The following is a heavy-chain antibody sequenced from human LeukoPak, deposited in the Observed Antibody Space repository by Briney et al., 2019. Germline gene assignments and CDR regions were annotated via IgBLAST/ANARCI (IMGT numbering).Heavy chain of an antibody. Sequence: ASVKVSCKASGYTFTGYYIYWVRQAPGQGLEWMGIINPSRGSTNYAQRFQGRVTMTRDMSTSTVYMELSSLRSEDTAIYYCARGGHVRVYDNSAYYGHEWGQGTLVTVSS. CDR2: INPSRGST. CDR3: ARGGHVRVYDNSAYYGHE. V-gene: IGHV1-46*01. J-gene: IGHJ4*02. D-gene: IGHD3-22*01. CDR1: GYTFTGYY.